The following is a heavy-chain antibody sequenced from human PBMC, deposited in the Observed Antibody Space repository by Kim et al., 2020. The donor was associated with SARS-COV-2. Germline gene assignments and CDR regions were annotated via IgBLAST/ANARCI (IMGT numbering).Heavy chain of an antibody. CDR1: GFTFSSYS. V-gene: IGHV3-21*01. CDR3: ARDTYPGIAVAGTVYYYYGMDV. CDR2: ISSSSSYI. J-gene: IGHJ6*02. Sequence: GGSLRLSCAASGFTFSSYSMNWVRQAPGKGLEWVSSISSSSSYIYYADSVKGRFTISRDNAKNSLYLQMNSLRAEDTAVYYCARDTYPGIAVAGTVYYYYGMDVWGQGTTVTVSS. D-gene: IGHD6-19*01.